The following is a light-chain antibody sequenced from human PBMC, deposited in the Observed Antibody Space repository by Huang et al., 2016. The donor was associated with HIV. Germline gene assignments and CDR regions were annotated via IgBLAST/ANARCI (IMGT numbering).Light chain of an antibody. Sequence: ERVMTQSPATVSLSPGERATLSCRASLSVSTNLAWYQQRPGQAPRLRMYGASTRATGIPARLSGGGAGAEFTLTISSLQAEDFAVYDCQQYDNWPLTFGGGTKVQIK. V-gene: IGKV3-15*01. CDR1: LSVSTN. J-gene: IGKJ4*01. CDR3: QQYDNWPLT. CDR2: GAS.